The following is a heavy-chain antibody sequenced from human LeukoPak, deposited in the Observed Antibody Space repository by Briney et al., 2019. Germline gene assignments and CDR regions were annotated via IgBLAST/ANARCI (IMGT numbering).Heavy chain of an antibody. Sequence: SVNVSCKASGGTFSSYAISWVRQAPGQGLEWMGGIIPIFGTANYAQKFQGRVTITADESTSTAYMELSSLRSEDTAVYYCARGSDYYYYGMDVWGQGTTVTVSS. V-gene: IGHV1-69*13. D-gene: IGHD2-15*01. CDR2: IIPIFGTA. CDR1: GGTFSSYA. CDR3: ARGSDYYYYGMDV. J-gene: IGHJ6*02.